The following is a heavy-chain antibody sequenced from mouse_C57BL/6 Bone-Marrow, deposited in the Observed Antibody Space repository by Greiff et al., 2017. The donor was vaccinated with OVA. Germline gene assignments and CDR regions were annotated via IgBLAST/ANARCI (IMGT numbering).Heavy chain of an antibody. D-gene: IGHD4-1*01. CDR3: ARELGRMDYFDY. J-gene: IGHJ2*01. CDR2: IYPRDGSN. CDR1: GYTFTSYD. V-gene: IGHV1-85*01. Sequence: VQGVESGPELVKPGASVKLSCKASGYTFTSYDIHWVKQRPGQGLEWIGWIYPRDGSNKYNEKFKGKATLTVDKSSSTAYMELLSLTSEDSAVYSCARELGRMDYFDYWGQGTTLTFST.